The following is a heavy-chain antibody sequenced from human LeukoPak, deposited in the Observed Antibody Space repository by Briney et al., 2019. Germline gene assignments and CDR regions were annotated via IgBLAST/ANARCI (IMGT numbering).Heavy chain of an antibody. CDR1: GFTFSSYS. CDR3: AKSADWNYPYYFDY. D-gene: IGHD1-7*01. J-gene: IGHJ4*02. Sequence: GGSLRLSCAASGFTFSSYSMNWVRQAPGKGLEWVSYISSSSTIYYADSVKGRFTISRDNAKNSLYLQMNSLRAEDTAVYYCAKSADWNYPYYFDYWGQGTLVTVSS. V-gene: IGHV3-48*01. CDR2: ISSSSTI.